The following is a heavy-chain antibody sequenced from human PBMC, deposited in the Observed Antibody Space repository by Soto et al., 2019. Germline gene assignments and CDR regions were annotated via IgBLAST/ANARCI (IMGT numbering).Heavy chain of an antibody. Sequence: GGSLRLSCAASGFTFSSYGMHWVRQAPGKGLEWVAVIWYDGSNKYYADSVKGRFTISRDNSKNTLYLQMNSLRAEDTAVYYCARDPLYNWNDYYYYGMDVWGQGTTVTVSS. CDR1: GFTFSSYG. D-gene: IGHD1-1*01. CDR2: IWYDGSNK. CDR3: ARDPLYNWNDYYYYGMDV. V-gene: IGHV3-33*01. J-gene: IGHJ6*02.